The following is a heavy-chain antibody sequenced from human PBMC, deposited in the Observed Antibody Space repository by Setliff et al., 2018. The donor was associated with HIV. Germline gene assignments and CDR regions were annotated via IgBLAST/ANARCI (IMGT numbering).Heavy chain of an antibody. V-gene: IGHV4-59*11. CDR1: GGSISSHY. D-gene: IGHD6-19*01. J-gene: IGHJ6*03. Sequence: SETLSLTCTVSGGSISSHYWSWIRQPPGKGLEWIGYIYYSGSTNYNPSLKSRVTISVDTSKNLFSLKLSSVTAADTAVYYCARGGSSGHPSYYYYYYMDVWGKGATVTVSS. CDR3: ARGGSSGHPSYYYYYYMDV. CDR2: IYYSGST.